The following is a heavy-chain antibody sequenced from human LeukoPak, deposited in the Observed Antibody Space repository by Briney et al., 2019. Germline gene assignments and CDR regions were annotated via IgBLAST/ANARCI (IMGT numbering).Heavy chain of an antibody. Sequence: SQTLSLTCTVSGGSISSGGYYWSWIRQHPGKGLEWIGYIYYSGSTYYNPSLKSRVTISVDTSKNQFSLKLSSVTAADTAVYYCARRTRAGYCSSTSCYGYYYGMDVWGQGTTVTVSS. CDR3: ARRTRAGYCSSTSCYGYYYGMDV. V-gene: IGHV4-31*03. CDR2: IYYSGST. J-gene: IGHJ6*02. D-gene: IGHD2-2*01. CDR1: GGSISSGGYY.